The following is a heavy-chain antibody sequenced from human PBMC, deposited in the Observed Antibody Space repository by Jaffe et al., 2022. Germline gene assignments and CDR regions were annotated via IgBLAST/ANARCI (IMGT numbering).Heavy chain of an antibody. V-gene: IGHV3-7*05. CDR2: IKQDGSEK. J-gene: IGHJ4*02. CDR1: GFTFSSYW. CDR3: AREYDYVWGSYRYFSY. D-gene: IGHD3-16*02. Sequence: EVQLVESGGGLVQPGGSLRLSCAASGFTFSSYWMSWVRQAPGKGLEWVANIKQDGSEKYYVDSVKGRFTISRDNAKNSLYLQMNSLRAEDTAVYYCAREYDYVWGSYRYFSYWGQGTLVTVSS.